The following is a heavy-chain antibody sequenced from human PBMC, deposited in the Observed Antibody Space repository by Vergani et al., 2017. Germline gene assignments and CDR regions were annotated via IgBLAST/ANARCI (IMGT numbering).Heavy chain of an antibody. CDR2: IYYSGST. J-gene: IGHJ5*02. V-gene: IGHV4-39*01. D-gene: IGHD6-19*01. CDR1: GASIRSSNYY. Sequence: QLQLQESGPGLGKPSATLSLTCSVSGASIRSSNYYWGWIRQPPGKGLEWIASIYYSGSTYYNPSLKSRVTLSVDTAKNQFSLKLSSLTVADTAVYFCARHSTVEWLVKLGWIDPWGQGILVTVSS. CDR3: ARHSTVEWLVKLGWIDP.